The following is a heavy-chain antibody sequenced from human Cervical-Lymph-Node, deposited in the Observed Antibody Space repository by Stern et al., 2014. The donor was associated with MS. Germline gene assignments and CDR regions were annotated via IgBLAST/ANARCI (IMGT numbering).Heavy chain of an antibody. CDR3: AQEHHGGNFHS. J-gene: IGHJ4*02. CDR1: ADNFSRNG. Sequence: QDQLVQSGAEAKKPGSSVKVSCNISADNFSRNGISWVRQAPGQGLEWIGAIVPIFGKANYAQKLQGRLTITADESTKTAYMELSSLRSEDTAVYYCAQEHHGGNFHSWGQGTRVIVSS. D-gene: IGHD4-23*01. V-gene: IGHV1-69*01. CDR2: IVPIFGKA.